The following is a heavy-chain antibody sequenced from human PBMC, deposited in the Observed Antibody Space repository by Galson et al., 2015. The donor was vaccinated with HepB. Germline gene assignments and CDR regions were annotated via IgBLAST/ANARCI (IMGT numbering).Heavy chain of an antibody. CDR1: GFTFSSYA. CDR2: ISSNGGST. D-gene: IGHD6-13*01. V-gene: IGHV3-64D*06. J-gene: IGHJ4*02. Sequence: SLRLSCAASGFTFSSYAMHWVRQAPGKGLEYVSAISSNGGSTYYADSVKGRFTISRDNSKNTLYLQMNRLRAEDTAVYYCAKDRGAAVGTGDFDCWGQGTLVTVSS. CDR3: AKDRGAAVGTGDFDC.